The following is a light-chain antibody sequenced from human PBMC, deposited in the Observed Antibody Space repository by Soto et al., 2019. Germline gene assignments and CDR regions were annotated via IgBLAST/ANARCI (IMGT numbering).Light chain of an antibody. CDR3: EHYANSVWT. CDR2: AAS. CDR1: QSVSSSQ. V-gene: IGKV3-20*01. J-gene: IGKJ1*01. Sequence: IVLTQSPDTLSLSPGERATLSCRASQSVSSSQLVWYQQKPGQAPSLLIYAASRRATSIPYRFSGSGSGRDFTITVSELETEDFAVYYCEHYANSVWTFGQGMKVDIK.